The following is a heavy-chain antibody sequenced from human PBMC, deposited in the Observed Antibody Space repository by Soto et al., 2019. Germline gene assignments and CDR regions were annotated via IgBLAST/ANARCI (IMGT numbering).Heavy chain of an antibody. CDR3: AGSGYYDIYNWFDP. Sequence: GGSLRLSCAASGFTFSSYAMSWVRQAPGKGLEWVSVISGSGGGTYYADSVKGRFTISRDNSKNTLYLQMNSLRAEDTAVYYCAGSGYYDIYNWFDPWGQGTLVTVSS. J-gene: IGHJ5*02. V-gene: IGHV3-23*01. CDR1: GFTFSSYA. D-gene: IGHD3-3*01. CDR2: ISGSGGGT.